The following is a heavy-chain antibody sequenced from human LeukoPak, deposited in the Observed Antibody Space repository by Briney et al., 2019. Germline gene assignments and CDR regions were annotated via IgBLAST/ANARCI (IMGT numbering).Heavy chain of an antibody. D-gene: IGHD6-25*01. V-gene: IGHV1-8*01. CDR3: ARGVGSAINKEAFDI. Sequence: ASVKVSCKASGYSYTSYDVNWVRQAPGQGLEWMGWFNPKSGNAGYAQKFQGRVTMTRNISMTTAYMELNSLTSEDTAVYYRARGVGSAINKEAFDIWGQGTVVTVSS. J-gene: IGHJ3*02. CDR2: FNPKSGNA. CDR1: GYSYTSYD.